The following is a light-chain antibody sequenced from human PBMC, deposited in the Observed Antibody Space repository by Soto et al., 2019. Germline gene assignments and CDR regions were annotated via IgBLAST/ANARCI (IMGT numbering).Light chain of an antibody. CDR1: QSISNY. J-gene: IGKJ3*01. V-gene: IGKV1-39*01. CDR3: QQSYSGPRT. Sequence: DIQMTQSPSSLSASVGDRVTITCRTSQSISNYLSWYQQKPGEAPKFLIYAASSLQSGVPSRFSDSGSGTDFTLTISSLQPEDFATYYCQQSYSGPRTFGPGTKVEIK. CDR2: AAS.